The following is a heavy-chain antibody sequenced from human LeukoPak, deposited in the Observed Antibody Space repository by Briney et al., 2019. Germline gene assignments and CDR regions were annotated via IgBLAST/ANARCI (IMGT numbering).Heavy chain of an antibody. CDR2: ISAYNGNT. V-gene: IGHV1-18*01. CDR1: GYTFTSYG. Sequence: ASVKVSCKASGYTFTSYGISWVRQAPGQGLEWMGWISAYNGNTNYAQKLQGRVTMTTDTSTSTAYMELRSVRSDDTAVYYCARRKLGYYDSSGYSNFFYYMDVWGKGTTVTISS. CDR3: ARRKLGYYDSSGYSNFFYYMDV. D-gene: IGHD3-22*01. J-gene: IGHJ6*03.